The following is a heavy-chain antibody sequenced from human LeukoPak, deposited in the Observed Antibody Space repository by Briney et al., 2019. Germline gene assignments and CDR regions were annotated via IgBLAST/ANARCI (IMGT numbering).Heavy chain of an antibody. CDR1: GYTVSGYA. V-gene: IGHV3-23*01. D-gene: IGHD3-22*01. CDR2: ISGSGIST. CDR3: AKADYYDSNTYRAQFFQH. Sequence: GGSLRLSCAAYGYTVSGYAMSWVRQAPGKGLEWVSVISGSGISTYNADSVRGRFTISRDNSKNTLYLQMNSLRAEDTAVYYCAKADYYDSNTYRAQFFQHWGQGTLVTVSS. J-gene: IGHJ1*01.